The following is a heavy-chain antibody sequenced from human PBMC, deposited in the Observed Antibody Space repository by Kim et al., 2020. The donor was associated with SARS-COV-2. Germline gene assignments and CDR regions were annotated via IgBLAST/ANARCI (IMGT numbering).Heavy chain of an antibody. CDR3: ARGVVGSISTYYFDY. CDR1: GGSFSGYY. J-gene: IGHJ4*02. D-gene: IGHD6-13*01. Sequence: SETLSLTCAVYGGSFSGYYWSWIRQPPGKGLEWIGEINHSGSTNYNPSLKSRVTISVDTSKNQFSLKLSSVTAADTAVYYCARGVVGSISTYYFDYWGQGTLVTVSS. V-gene: IGHV4-34*01. CDR2: INHSGST.